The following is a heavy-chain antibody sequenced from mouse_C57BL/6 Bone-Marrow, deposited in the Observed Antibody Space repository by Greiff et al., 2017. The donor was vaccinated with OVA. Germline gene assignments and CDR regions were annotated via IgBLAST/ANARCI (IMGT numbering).Heavy chain of an antibody. J-gene: IGHJ2*01. D-gene: IGHD1-2*01. Sequence: QVQLQQPGAELVKPGASVKLSCKASGSTFTSSWMQWVKQRPGQGLEWIGEIDPSDSYTNYNQKFKGKAALTVDTSSSTAYLHLSSLTSEDSAVYYCARANGDLYLDYWGKGTTLTVAS. CDR2: IDPSDSYT. CDR1: GSTFTSSW. V-gene: IGHV1-50*01. CDR3: ARANGDLYLDY.